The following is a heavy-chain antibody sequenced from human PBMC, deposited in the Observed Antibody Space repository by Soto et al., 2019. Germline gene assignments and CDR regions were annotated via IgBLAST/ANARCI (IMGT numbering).Heavy chain of an antibody. V-gene: IGHV1-18*01. CDR3: GRVLYYYGSGAPANWFDP. D-gene: IGHD3-10*01. J-gene: IGHJ5*02. Sequence: ASVKVSCKASGYTFTSYGISWVRQAPGQGLEWMGWISAYNGNTNYAQKLQGRVTMTTDTSTSTAYMELRSLRSDDTAVYYCGRVLYYYGSGAPANWFDPWGQGTLVTVSS. CDR2: ISAYNGNT. CDR1: GYTFTSYG.